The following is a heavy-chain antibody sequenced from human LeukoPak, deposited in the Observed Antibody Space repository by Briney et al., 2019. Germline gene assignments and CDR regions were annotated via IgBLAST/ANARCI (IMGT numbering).Heavy chain of an antibody. V-gene: IGHV2-70*04. Sequence: KESGPALVKPTQTLTLTCTFSGFSLSTSAMRVSWIRQPPGKALEWLARIDWDNDKFYKTSLETRLTISKDTSKNQVVLTMTNMDPVDTATYYCARTYDRSGYHFDYWGQGTLVTVSS. CDR3: ARTYDRSGYHFDY. J-gene: IGHJ4*02. D-gene: IGHD3-22*01. CDR2: IDWDNDK. CDR1: GFSLSTSAMR.